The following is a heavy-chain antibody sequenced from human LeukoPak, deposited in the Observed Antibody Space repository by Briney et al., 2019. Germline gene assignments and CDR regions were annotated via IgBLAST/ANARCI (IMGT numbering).Heavy chain of an antibody. CDR1: GFTFSSYS. CDR2: ISSSSSYI. V-gene: IGHV3-21*01. D-gene: IGHD3-22*01. CDR3: ARGGESSGYYYANWFDP. Sequence: GGSLRLSCAASGFTFSSYSTNWVRQAPGKGLEWVSSISSSSSYIYYADSVKGRFTISRDNAKNSLYLQMNSLRAEDTAVYYCARGGESSGYYYANWFDPWGQGTLVTVSS. J-gene: IGHJ5*02.